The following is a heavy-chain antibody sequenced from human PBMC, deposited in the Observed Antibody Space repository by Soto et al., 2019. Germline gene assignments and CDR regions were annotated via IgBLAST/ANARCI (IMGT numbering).Heavy chain of an antibody. CDR1: GFTFSSYA. Sequence: EVQLLESGGGLVQPGGSLRLSCAASGFTFSSYAMSWVRQAPGKGLEWVSAISGSGGSTYYADSVKGRFTISRDNSKNTXNLQMNSLRAEDTAVYYCAKDGAVMIVPFAVVYFQHWGQGTLVTVSS. V-gene: IGHV3-23*01. J-gene: IGHJ1*01. CDR3: AKDGAVMIVPFAVVYFQH. CDR2: ISGSGGST. D-gene: IGHD3-22*01.